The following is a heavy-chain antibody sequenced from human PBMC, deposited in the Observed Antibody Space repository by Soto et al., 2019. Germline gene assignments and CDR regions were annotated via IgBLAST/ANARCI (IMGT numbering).Heavy chain of an antibody. CDR1: GGTFSSYT. CDR2: TIPILGIA. Sequence: QVQLVQSGAEVKKPGSSVKVSCKASGGTFSSYTISWVRQAPGQGLEWMGRTIPILGIANYAQKFQGRVTITAYKSTSTAYMELSSLSSEDTAVYYCASRIAVAGSQTFDYWGQGTLVTVSS. V-gene: IGHV1-69*02. J-gene: IGHJ4*02. CDR3: ASRIAVAGSQTFDY. D-gene: IGHD6-19*01.